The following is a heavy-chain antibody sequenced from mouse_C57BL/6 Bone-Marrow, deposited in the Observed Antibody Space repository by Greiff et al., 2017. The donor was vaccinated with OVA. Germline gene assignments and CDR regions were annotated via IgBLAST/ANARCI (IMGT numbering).Heavy chain of an antibody. Sequence: VQLQQSGAELVRPGASVKLSCTASGFNIKDDYMHWVKQRPEQGLEWIGWIDPANGDTASASKFQGKATITADTSSNTAYLQLSSLTSEDTAVYYCTTTPLLLRCFDYGGQGTTLTVSS. CDR1: GFNIKDDY. CDR2: IDPANGDT. CDR3: TTTPLLLRCFDY. V-gene: IGHV14-4*01. D-gene: IGHD1-1*01. J-gene: IGHJ2*01.